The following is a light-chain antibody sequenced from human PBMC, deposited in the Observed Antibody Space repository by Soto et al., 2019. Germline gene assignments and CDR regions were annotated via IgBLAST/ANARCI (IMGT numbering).Light chain of an antibody. CDR3: QQLNSYPLT. CDR2: AAS. J-gene: IGKJ4*01. V-gene: IGKV1-9*01. CDR1: QGISSY. Sequence: THLTQSPSSLSASLGARVTITCRASQGISSYLAWYQQKPGKAPKLLIYAASTLQSGVPSRFSGSGSGTDFTLTISSLQPEDFATYYCQQLNSYPLTFGGGTKV.